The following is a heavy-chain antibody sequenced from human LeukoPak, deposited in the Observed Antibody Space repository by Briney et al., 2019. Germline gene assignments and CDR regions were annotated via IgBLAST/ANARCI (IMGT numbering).Heavy chain of an antibody. D-gene: IGHD5-24*01. CDR1: GGSISSYY. CDR2: IYYSGST. Sequence: PSETLSLTCTVSGGSISSYYWSWIRQPPGKGLEWIGYIYYSGSTNYNPSLKSRVTISVDTSKNQFSLKLSSVTAADTAVYYCARVRRWLQLFDYWGQGTLVTVSS. CDR3: ARVRRWLQLFDY. J-gene: IGHJ4*02. V-gene: IGHV4-59*01.